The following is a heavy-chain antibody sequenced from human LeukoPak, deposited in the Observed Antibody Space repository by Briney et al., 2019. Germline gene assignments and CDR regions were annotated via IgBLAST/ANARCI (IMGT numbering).Heavy chain of an antibody. Sequence: GGSLRLSCAASGFTFSSYAMSWVRQAPGKGLEWVSAISGSGGSTYYADSVKGRFTISRDNSKNTLYLQMNSLRAEDTAVYYCARVDQLLPSLSWFDPWGQGTLVTVSS. J-gene: IGHJ5*02. CDR2: ISGSGGST. D-gene: IGHD2-2*01. CDR3: ARVDQLLPSLSWFDP. V-gene: IGHV3-23*01. CDR1: GFTFSSYA.